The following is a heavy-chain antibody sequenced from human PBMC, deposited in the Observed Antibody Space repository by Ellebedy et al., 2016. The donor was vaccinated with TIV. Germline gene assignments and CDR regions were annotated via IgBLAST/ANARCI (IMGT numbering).Heavy chain of an antibody. CDR1: GFSFRSYW. CDR3: ATDGSYGDYRSPTHAFVM. J-gene: IGHJ3*02. Sequence: GGSLRLSCGASGFSFRSYWMTWVRQAPGKGLEWVANINQDGSDKYYEDSVKGRFTIARDNAKNSLFLQMSSPRVEDTAVYYCATDGSYGDYRSPTHAFVMWGQGTMVAVSS. D-gene: IGHD4-17*01. V-gene: IGHV3-7*01. CDR2: INQDGSDK.